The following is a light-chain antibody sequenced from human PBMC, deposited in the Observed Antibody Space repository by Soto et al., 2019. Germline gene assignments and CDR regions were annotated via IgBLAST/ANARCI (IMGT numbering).Light chain of an antibody. CDR2: DVN. CDR1: SSDVGGYNY. J-gene: IGLJ2*01. Sequence: QSALTQPASVSGSPGQSITISCTGTSSDVGGYNYVSWYQQHPGKAPNIMIYDVNNRPSGGSNRFSGCSSGNTASLTISGGQDAEEAADYCCSYTSSSTHLVFGGGTKLTVL. CDR3: CSYTSSSTHLV. V-gene: IGLV2-14*01.